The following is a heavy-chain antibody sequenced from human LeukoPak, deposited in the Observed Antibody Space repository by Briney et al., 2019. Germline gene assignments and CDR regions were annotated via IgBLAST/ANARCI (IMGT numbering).Heavy chain of an antibody. Sequence: GGSLRLSCAASVFTFRTYGMSWVRQAPGKGLQWVASIWYDGSDRFYTDSVKGRFTISRDNPNNTVFLQMYIPRGDDTVVYYCSKCAGAPHWYFDLGGRGSLVPVYS. V-gene: IGHV3-33*06. CDR2: IWYDGSDR. J-gene: IGHJ2*01. D-gene: IGHD1-26*01. CDR1: VFTFRTYG. CDR3: SKCAGAPHWYFDL.